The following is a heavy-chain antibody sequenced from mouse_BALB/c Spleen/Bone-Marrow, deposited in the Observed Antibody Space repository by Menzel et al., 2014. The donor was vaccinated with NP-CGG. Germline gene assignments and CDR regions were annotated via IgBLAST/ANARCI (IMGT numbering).Heavy chain of an antibody. Sequence: QVQLKQSGAELVRPGVSVKISCKGSGYTFTDYAIHWVKQSHAKSLEWIGLISGYYGDAIYNQKFKGKATMTVDKSSSTAYMDLARLTSEDSAIYYCARSGKVRNAMGYWGQGTSVTVSS. V-gene: IGHV1S137*01. CDR3: ARSGKVRNAMGY. J-gene: IGHJ4*01. CDR2: ISGYYGDA. CDR1: GYTFTDYA. D-gene: IGHD2-14*01.